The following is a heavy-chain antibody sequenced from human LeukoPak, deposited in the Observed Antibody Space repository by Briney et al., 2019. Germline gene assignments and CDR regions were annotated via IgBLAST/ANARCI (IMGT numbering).Heavy chain of an antibody. J-gene: IGHJ5*02. V-gene: IGHV3-7*01. CDR2: TKQDGSEK. D-gene: IGHD6-25*01. Sequence: GGSLRLSCAASELTSSTSLMSWVRQAPGKGLEWVAQTKQDGSEKYYVDSVKGRFTTSRDKNSLFLQMNSLRAEDTAVYYCAREDPSAAADRWGQGTLVTVSS. CDR3: AREDPSAAADR. CDR1: ELTSSTSL.